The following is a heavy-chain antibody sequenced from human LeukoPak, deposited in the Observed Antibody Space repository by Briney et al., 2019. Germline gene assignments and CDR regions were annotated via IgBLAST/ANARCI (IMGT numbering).Heavy chain of an antibody. CDR1: EFSFETYW. V-gene: IGHV3-7*01. Sequence: GGSLRLSCVALEFSFETYWMRWVPQAPGRGRECVANINEDGSEKHYVGSVRGRFTISRDNADNSLHLQMNSLRHEDMAVYYCARGETMDVWGKGTTVTVSS. D-gene: IGHD5-24*01. CDR2: INEDGSEK. CDR3: ARGETMDV. J-gene: IGHJ6*03.